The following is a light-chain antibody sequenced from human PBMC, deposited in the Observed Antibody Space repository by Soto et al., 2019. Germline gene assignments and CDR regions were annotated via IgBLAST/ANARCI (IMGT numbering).Light chain of an antibody. Sequence: QSVLTQPPSVSGAPGQRVTISCTGSSSNIGAPYGVHWYQQLPGAAPKLMIYEVSNRPSGVSNRFSGSKSGNTASLTISGLQAEDEADYYCSSYTSSSTLVFGTGTKVTVL. J-gene: IGLJ1*01. V-gene: IGLV1-40*01. CDR1: SSNIGAPYG. CDR2: EVS. CDR3: SSYTSSSTLV.